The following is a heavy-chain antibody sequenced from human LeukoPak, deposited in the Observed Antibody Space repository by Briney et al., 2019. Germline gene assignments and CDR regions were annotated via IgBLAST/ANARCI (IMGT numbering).Heavy chain of an antibody. V-gene: IGHV4-59*01. CDR1: GGSISSYY. CDR2: IYYSGST. J-gene: IGHJ4*02. CDR3: ARGKYYFDY. Sequence: SETLSLTCTVSGGSISSYYWSWIRQPPGKGLEWIGYIYYSGSTNYNPSLKSRVTISVDTSKNQFSLKLSSVTAADTAVYYCARGKYYFDYWGQGTLVTVSS.